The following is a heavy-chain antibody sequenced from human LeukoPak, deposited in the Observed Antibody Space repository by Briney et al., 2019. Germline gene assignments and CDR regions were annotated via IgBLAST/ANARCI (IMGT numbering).Heavy chain of an antibody. V-gene: IGHV4-59*01. CDR1: GGSISSYY. CDR2: IYYSGST. J-gene: IGHJ4*02. CDR3: ARGKYYFDY. Sequence: SETLSLTCTVSGGSISSYYWSWIRQPPGKGLEWIGYIYYSGSTNYNPSLKSRVTISVDTSKNQFSLKLSSVTAADTAVYYCARGKYYFDYWGQGTLVTVSS.